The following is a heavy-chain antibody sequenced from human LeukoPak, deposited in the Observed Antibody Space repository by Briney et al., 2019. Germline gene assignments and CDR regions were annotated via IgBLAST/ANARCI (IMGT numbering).Heavy chain of an antibody. V-gene: IGHV3-53*01. CDR3: AKGTLKHCTGAICYPFDY. CDR2: IYNDGRT. Sequence: GGSLRLSCAASGFIVNNKYMTWVRQAPGKGLEWVSLIYNDGRTYYADSVKGRFTISRDNSKSTLSLQMNSLRAEDSAIYYCAKGTLKHCTGAICYPFDYWGQGSLVTVSS. D-gene: IGHD2-8*02. CDR1: GFIVNNKY. J-gene: IGHJ4*02.